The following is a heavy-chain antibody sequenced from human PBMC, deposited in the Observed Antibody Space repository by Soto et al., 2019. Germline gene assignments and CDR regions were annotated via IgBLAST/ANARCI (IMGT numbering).Heavy chain of an antibody. CDR3: ARDFDFWSGYLSSYGMDV. D-gene: IGHD3-3*01. CDR2: IYLSGST. J-gene: IGHJ6*02. Sequence: QVLQQESGPGLVKPSETLSLSCTVSGGSFTNYSWSWIRQPPGKGLEWIGYIYLSGSTNYNPSHKSRVTISKDPSKNQFSLTLRSVTAADTAVYFCARDFDFWSGYLSSYGMDVWGQGATVTVSS. CDR1: GGSFTNYS. V-gene: IGHV4-59*01.